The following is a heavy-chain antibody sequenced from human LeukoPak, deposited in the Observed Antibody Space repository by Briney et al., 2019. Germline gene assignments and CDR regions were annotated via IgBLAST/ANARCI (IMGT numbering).Heavy chain of an antibody. CDR3: ARAAGIAGRTTFDY. CDR2: IYHSGST. V-gene: IGHV4-34*01. J-gene: IGHJ4*02. Sequence: SETLSLTCAVYGGSFGGYYWSWIRQPPGKGLEWIGEIYHSGSTNYNPSLKSRVTISVDTSKNQFSLKLTSVTAADTAVYYCARAAGIAGRTTFDYWGQGTLVTVSS. CDR1: GGSFGGYY. D-gene: IGHD6-6*01.